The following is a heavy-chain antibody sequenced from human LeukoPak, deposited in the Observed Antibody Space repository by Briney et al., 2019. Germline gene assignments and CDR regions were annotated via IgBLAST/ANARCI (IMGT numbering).Heavy chain of an antibody. J-gene: IGHJ4*02. CDR2: IYTSGST. CDR1: GGSISSGSYY. V-gene: IGHV4-61*02. D-gene: IGHD3-22*01. Sequence: PSETLSLTCTVSGGSISSGSYYWSWIRQPAGKGLEWIGRIYTSGSTNYNPSLKSRVTISVDTSKNQFSLKLSSVTAADTAVYYCARGVYDSTSGGFDYWGQGTLVTVSS. CDR3: ARGVYDSTSGGFDY.